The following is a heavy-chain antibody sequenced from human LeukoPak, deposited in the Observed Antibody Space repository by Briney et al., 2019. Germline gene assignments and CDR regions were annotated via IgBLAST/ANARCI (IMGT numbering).Heavy chain of an antibody. CDR1: GGTFSSYA. J-gene: IGHJ4*02. D-gene: IGHD1-26*01. Sequence: ASVKVSCKASGGTFSSYAISWVRQAPGQGLEWMGRINPNSGGTNYAQKFQGRVTMTRDTSISTAYMELSRLRSDDTAVYYCASEWELNYFDYWGQGTLVTVSS. V-gene: IGHV1-2*06. CDR3: ASEWELNYFDY. CDR2: INPNSGGT.